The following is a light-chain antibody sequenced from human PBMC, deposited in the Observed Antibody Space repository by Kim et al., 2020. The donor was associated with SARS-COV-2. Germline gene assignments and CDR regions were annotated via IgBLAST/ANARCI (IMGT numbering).Light chain of an antibody. CDR1: SSNIVNNY. CDR3: GTWDSRLSSAV. V-gene: IGLV1-51*01. J-gene: IGLJ7*01. CDR2: DNN. Sequence: GQKVHISCSGSSSNIVNNYVSGSQQLPGTAPKLLIFDNNIRPSGISDRFSGSKSGTSATLGITGLQTGVEADYYCGTWDSRLSSAVFGGGTQLTVL.